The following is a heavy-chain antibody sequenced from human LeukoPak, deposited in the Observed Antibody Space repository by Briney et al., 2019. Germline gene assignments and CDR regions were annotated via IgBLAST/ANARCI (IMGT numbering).Heavy chain of an antibody. CDR2: INPGDEST. J-gene: IGHJ4*02. D-gene: IGHD6-19*01. CDR3: AMPRSGWDEGYGY. CDR1: GHTFTTYY. Sequence: GASVKVSCKASGHTFTTYYIHWVRQAPGQGLEWMGIINPGDESTTYAQKFQGSVTMTRDMSTSTVYMELSSLRSEDTAVYYCAMPRSGWDEGYGYWGQGTLVTVSS. V-gene: IGHV1-46*01.